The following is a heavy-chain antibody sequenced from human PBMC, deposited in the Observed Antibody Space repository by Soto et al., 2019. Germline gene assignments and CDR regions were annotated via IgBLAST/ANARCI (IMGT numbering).Heavy chain of an antibody. CDR1: GFTFSTYG. CDR3: AKALGYCTSTTCSIDY. D-gene: IGHD2-2*01. V-gene: IGHV3-30*18. Sequence: QVQLVESGGGVVQPGRSLRLSCAASGFTFSTYGMHWVRQAPGKGLEWVAVISYDGSNKYYADSVQGRFTISRDSSRNTLYLQMQSLRAENTAVYYCAKALGYCTSTTCSIDYWGQGTLVTVSS. J-gene: IGHJ4*02. CDR2: ISYDGSNK.